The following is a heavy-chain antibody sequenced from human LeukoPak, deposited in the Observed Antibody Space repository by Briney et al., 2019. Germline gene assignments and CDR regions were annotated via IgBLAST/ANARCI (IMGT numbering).Heavy chain of an antibody. CDR1: GFTFSSYA. J-gene: IGHJ4*02. CDR2: ISYDGSNK. D-gene: IGHD2-2*01. Sequence: GGSLRLSCAASGFTFSSYAMHWVRQAPGKGLEWVAVISYDGSNKYYADSVKGRFTISRDNSKNTLYLQMNSLRAEDTAVYYCARAALKKRSTSCPDYWGQGTLVTVSS. CDR3: ARAALKKRSTSCPDY. V-gene: IGHV3-30*04.